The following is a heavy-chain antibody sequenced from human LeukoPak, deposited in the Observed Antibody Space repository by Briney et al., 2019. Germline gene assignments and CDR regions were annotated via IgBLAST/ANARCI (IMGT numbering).Heavy chain of an antibody. J-gene: IGHJ4*02. CDR3: ARGRAHIAAAGTGYYFDY. V-gene: IGHV4-34*01. CDR2: INHSGST. Sequence: SETPSLTCAVYGGSFSGYYWSWIRQPPGKGLEWIGEINHSGSTNYNPSLKSRVTISVDTSKNQFSLKLSSVTAADTAVYYCARGRAHIAAAGTGYYFDYWGQGTLVTVSS. CDR1: GGSFSGYY. D-gene: IGHD6-13*01.